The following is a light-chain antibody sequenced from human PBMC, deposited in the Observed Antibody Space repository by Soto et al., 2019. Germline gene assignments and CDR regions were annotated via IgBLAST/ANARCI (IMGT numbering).Light chain of an antibody. V-gene: IGKV3-20*01. CDR1: QSVSSGY. J-gene: IGKJ1*01. CDR2: GAS. CDR3: QQYGSSPRT. Sequence: IGLKQSPCTLSLSPGERATLSCRASQSVSSGYLAWYQQKPGQAPRLLIYGASNRATGIPDRFSGSGSGTDFTLTISRLEPEDFAVYYCQQYGSSPRTFGQGTKVDIK.